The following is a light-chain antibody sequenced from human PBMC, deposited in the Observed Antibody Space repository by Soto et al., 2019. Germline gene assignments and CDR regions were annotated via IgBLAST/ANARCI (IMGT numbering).Light chain of an antibody. V-gene: IGKV4-1*01. Sequence: DIVMTQSPDSLAVSLGERATINCKSSQSVLNRSNNKKYLAWYQQKPGQPPKLLIYWASTRESGVPDRFSGSGSGTDFTLTISSLQAEDVAVYYCQQYYSIPYTFGQGTKLEIK. CDR2: WAS. CDR1: QSVLNRSNNKKY. J-gene: IGKJ2*01. CDR3: QQYYSIPYT.